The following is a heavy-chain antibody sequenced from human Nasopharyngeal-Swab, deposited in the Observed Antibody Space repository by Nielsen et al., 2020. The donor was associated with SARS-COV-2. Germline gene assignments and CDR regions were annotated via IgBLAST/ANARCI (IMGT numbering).Heavy chain of an antibody. V-gene: IGHV3-33*01. J-gene: IGHJ1*01. CDR3: ARDRGYSSGWTEYFQH. D-gene: IGHD6-19*01. CDR1: GFTFSSYG. Sequence: GESLKISCAASGFTFSSYGMHWVRQAPGKGLEWVAVIRYDGSNKYYADSVKGRFTISRDNSKNTLYLQMNSLRAEDTAVYYCARDRGYSSGWTEYFQHWGQGTLVTVSS. CDR2: IRYDGSNK.